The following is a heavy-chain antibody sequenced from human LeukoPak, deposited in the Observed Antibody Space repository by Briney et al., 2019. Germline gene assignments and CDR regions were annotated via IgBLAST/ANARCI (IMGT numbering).Heavy chain of an antibody. J-gene: IGHJ4*02. CDR1: GFTFSNYA. Sequence: GGSLRLSFAPSGFTFSNYAMSWVRQVPGKGLEWVSSITGAGGTTDYANSVKGRFTVSRDNSKNTLYLHLSSLRVEDTAVYSCARAYGSSGYYQLPIDYWGQGTLVTVSS. V-gene: IGHV3-23*01. CDR3: ARAYGSSGYYQLPIDY. D-gene: IGHD3-22*01. CDR2: ITGAGGTT.